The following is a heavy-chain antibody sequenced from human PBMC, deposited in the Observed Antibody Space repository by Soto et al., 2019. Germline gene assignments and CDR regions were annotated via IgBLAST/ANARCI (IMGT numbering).Heavy chain of an antibody. V-gene: IGHV3-48*03. CDR1: GFTFSSYE. J-gene: IGHJ4*02. CDR2: ISSSGSTI. CDR3: ARGGSFVVVTAHFDY. D-gene: IGHD2-21*02. Sequence: EVQLVESGGGLVQPGGSLRLSCAASGFTFSSYEMNWVRQAPGKGLEWVSYISSSGSTIYYADSVKGRFTISRDNAKNSRYLQMNSLRAEDTAVYYCARGGSFVVVTAHFDYWGQGTLVTVSS.